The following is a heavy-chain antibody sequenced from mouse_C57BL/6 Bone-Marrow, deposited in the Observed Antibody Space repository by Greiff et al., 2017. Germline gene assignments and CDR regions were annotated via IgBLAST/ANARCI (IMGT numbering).Heavy chain of an antibody. CDR2: ISDGGSYT. V-gene: IGHV5-4*01. J-gene: IGHJ3*01. Sequence: EVQLVESGGGLVKPGGSLKLSCAASGFTFSSYAMSWVRQTPEKRLEWVATISDGGSYTYYPDNVKGRFTISRDNAKNNLYLQMSNLKSEDTAMCYCARAYYGSSWFAYWGQGALVTVSA. CDR1: GFTFSSYA. CDR3: ARAYYGSSWFAY. D-gene: IGHD1-1*01.